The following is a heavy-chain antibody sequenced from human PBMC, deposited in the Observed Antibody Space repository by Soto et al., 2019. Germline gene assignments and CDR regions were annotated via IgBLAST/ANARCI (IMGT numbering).Heavy chain of an antibody. CDR2: INQSGSS. D-gene: IGHD3-22*01. V-gene: IGHV4-34*01. CDR1: GGSFSGYY. CDR3: ARGPMYYYDSSGYYLDYYYYGMDV. J-gene: IGHJ6*02. Sequence: PSETLSLTCAVYGGSFSGYYWSWIRQPPGKGLEWIGEINQSGSSNYNPSLKSRVTISVDTSKNQFSLKLSSVTAADTAVYYCARGPMYYYDSSGYYLDYYYYGMDVWGQGTTVTVSS.